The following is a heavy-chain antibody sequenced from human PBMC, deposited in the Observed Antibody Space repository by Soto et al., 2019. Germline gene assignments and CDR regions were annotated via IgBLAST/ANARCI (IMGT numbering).Heavy chain of an antibody. CDR1: GGSMSSYF. V-gene: IGHV4-59*01. CDR3: ARVIGVWYEHEC. Sequence: SETLSLTCTVSGGSMSSYFWSLIRQPPGRGLEWIAYVYYSGSTKHNPSLKSRVIISVDTSKNQFSLKLNSVTAADTAVYYCARVIGVWYEHECWGAGMFVTVS. CDR2: VYYSGST. D-gene: IGHD6-19*01. J-gene: IGHJ4*02.